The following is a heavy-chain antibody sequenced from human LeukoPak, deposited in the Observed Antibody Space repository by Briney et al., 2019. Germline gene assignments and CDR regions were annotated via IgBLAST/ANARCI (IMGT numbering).Heavy chain of an antibody. D-gene: IGHD3-10*01. CDR1: GFTFDDYA. J-gene: IGHJ4*02. Sequence: PGRSLRLSCAASGFTFDDYAMHWVRQAPGKGLEWVSGISWNSGTIDYAVSVKGRFTISRDNAKNSLYLQMNSLRPEDTALYYCTKGIAMIRGGGFDYWGQGTLVTVSS. CDR3: TKGIAMIRGGGFDY. CDR2: ISWNSGTI. V-gene: IGHV3-9*01.